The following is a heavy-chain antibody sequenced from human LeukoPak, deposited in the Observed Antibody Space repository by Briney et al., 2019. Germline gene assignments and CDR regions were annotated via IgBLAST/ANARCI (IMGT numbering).Heavy chain of an antibody. Sequence: ASVKVSCKASGYTFTSYGISWVRQAPGQGLEWMGWISAYNGNTNYAQKLQGRVTMTTDTSTSTAYMELRSLRSDDTAVYYCARVPLLRYFDPRGGDVWGKGTTVTVSS. V-gene: IGHV1-18*01. CDR1: GYTFTSYG. D-gene: IGHD3-9*01. J-gene: IGHJ6*04. CDR2: ISAYNGNT. CDR3: ARVPLLRYFDPRGGDV.